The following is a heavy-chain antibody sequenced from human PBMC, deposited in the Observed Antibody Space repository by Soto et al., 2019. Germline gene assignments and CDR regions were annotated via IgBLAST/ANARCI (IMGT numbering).Heavy chain of an antibody. Sequence: GGSLTLSXAVSGFTFNMYCMHWVRQVPGKGPVWVARIYNDGTYADYADSVKGRFTISRDNAKDTLYLQMNDLRAEDSALYHCTRGPRATSAGTSAHWGQGTLVTVSS. CDR2: IYNDGTYA. D-gene: IGHD6-13*01. CDR3: TRGPRATSAGTSAH. V-gene: IGHV3-74*01. CDR1: GFTFNMYC. J-gene: IGHJ4*02.